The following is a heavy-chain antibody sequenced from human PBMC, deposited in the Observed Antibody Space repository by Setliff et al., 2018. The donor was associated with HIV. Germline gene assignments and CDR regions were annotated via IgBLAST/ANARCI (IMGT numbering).Heavy chain of an antibody. CDR3: ARAEMATIVAFDI. D-gene: IGHD5-12*01. Sequence: TSETLSLTCTVSGGSINTYYWSWIRQPAGKGLEWIGRFYTSGSTNYNPSLKSRVTMSVDTSKNQFSLKLSSVTAADTAVYYCARAEMATIVAFDIWGQGTMVTVSS. CDR2: FYTSGST. CDR1: GGSINTYY. J-gene: IGHJ3*02. V-gene: IGHV4-4*07.